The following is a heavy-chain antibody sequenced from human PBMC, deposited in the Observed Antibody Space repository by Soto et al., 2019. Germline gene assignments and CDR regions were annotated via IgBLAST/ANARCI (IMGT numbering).Heavy chain of an antibody. CDR1: GFTFSSYW. CDR3: ARVRYTSTWYYYGMDV. CDR2: ISNDGSRT. Sequence: EVQLVESGGDLAQPGGSLRLSCAASGFTFSSYWMYWVRQAPGKGLVWVSRISNDGSRTDYADSVKGRFTISRDNAMNTLYLQMNSLRAEDTDVYYCARVRYTSTWYYYGMDVWGQGTTVTVSS. D-gene: IGHD6-13*01. V-gene: IGHV3-74*01. J-gene: IGHJ6*02.